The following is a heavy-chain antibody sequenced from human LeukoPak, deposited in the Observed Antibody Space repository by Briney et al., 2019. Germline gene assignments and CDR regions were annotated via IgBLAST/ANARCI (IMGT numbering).Heavy chain of an antibody. CDR3: ATRSVYYDSSGYTFDY. D-gene: IGHD3-22*01. J-gene: IGHJ4*02. CDR2: IWYDGSNK. V-gene: IGHV3-33*01. CDR1: GFTFSSYG. Sequence: PGGSLRLSCAASGFTFSSYGMHWVRQAPGKGLEWVAVIWYDGSNKYYADSVKGRFTISRDNSKNTLYLQMNSLRAEDTAVSYCATRSVYYDSSGYTFDYWGQGTLVTVSS.